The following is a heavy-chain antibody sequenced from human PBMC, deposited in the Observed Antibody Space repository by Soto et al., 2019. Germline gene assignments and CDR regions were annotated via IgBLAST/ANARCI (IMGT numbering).Heavy chain of an antibody. CDR1: GGSISSGDYY. Sequence: PSETLSLTCTVSGGSISSGDYYWSWIRQPPGKGLEWIGYIYYSGSTYYNPSLQSRVTITVDTSKKQFSLKLSSVTAADTAVYYCARERVPYYYGSGSRTDSNWFDPWGEGTLVTVSA. V-gene: IGHV4-30-4*01. J-gene: IGHJ5*02. CDR2: IYYSGST. D-gene: IGHD3-10*01. CDR3: ARERVPYYYGSGSRTDSNWFDP.